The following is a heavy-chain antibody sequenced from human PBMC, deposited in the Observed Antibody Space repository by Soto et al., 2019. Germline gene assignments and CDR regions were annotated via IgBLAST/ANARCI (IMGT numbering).Heavy chain of an antibody. CDR1: GFTFSSYG. CDR2: IWYDGSNK. J-gene: IGHJ5*02. CDR3: ARDPYCSSTSCYGWFDP. D-gene: IGHD2-2*01. Sequence: GGSLRLSCAASGFTFSSYGMHWVRQAPGKGLEWVAVIWYDGSNKYYTDSVKGRFTISRDNSKNTLYLQMNSLRAEDTAVYYCARDPYCSSTSCYGWFDPWGQGTLVTVSS. V-gene: IGHV3-33*01.